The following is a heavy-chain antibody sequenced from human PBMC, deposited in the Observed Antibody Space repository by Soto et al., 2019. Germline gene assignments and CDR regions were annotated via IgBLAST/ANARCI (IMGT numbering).Heavy chain of an antibody. CDR1: GDSINSSHW. CDR3: AARHFWSRPWTDRRLDY. CDR2: ISHSGST. D-gene: IGHD3-3*02. V-gene: IGHV4-4*02. Sequence: SETLSLTXAVSGDSINSSHWWNWVRQPPEKGLEWIGQISHSGSTTYNPSLTSRVTISVDKSKNHFSLKLTSVTAADTAVYYCAARHFWSRPWTDRRLDYWGQGTLVTVSS. J-gene: IGHJ4*02.